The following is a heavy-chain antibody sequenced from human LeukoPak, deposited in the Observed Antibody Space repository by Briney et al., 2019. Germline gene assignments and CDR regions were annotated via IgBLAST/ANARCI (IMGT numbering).Heavy chain of an antibody. CDR1: GYTFTGYY. D-gene: IGHD2-2*01. CDR2: INPNSGGT. J-gene: IGHJ4*02. V-gene: IGHV1-2*02. Sequence: GASVKVSCKASGYTFTGYYMHWVRQAPGQGLEWMGWINPNSGGTNYAQQFQGRVTMTRDTSINTAYMELSRLRSDDTAVYFCAREGGYCRSTSCYDPNFDYWGQGTLVTVSS. CDR3: AREGGYCRSTSCYDPNFDY.